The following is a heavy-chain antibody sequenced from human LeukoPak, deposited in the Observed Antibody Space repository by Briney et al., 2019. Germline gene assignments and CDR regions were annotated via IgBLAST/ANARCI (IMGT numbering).Heavy chain of an antibody. D-gene: IGHD3-10*01. CDR1: GFTFSSYA. CDR3: AKDRRYGSGTLDY. Sequence: PGRSLRLSCAASGFTFSSYAMSWVRQAPGKGLEWVSAISGSGGSTYYADSVKGRFTISRDNSKNTLYLQMNSLRAEDTAVYYCAKDRRYGSGTLDYWGQGTLVTVSS. V-gene: IGHV3-23*01. CDR2: ISGSGGST. J-gene: IGHJ4*02.